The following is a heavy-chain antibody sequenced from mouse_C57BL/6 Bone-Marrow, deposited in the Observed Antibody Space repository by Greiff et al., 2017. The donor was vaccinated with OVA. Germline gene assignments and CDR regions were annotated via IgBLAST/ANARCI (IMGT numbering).Heavy chain of an antibody. V-gene: IGHV3-8*01. CDR1: GYSITSDY. Sequence: EVKLVESGPGLAKPSQTLSLTCSVTGYSITSDYWNWIRKFPGNKLEYMGYISYSGSTYYNPSLKSRISITRDTSKNQYYLQLNSVTTEDTATYYCARYYDGYRGYFDVWGTGTTVTVSS. J-gene: IGHJ1*03. CDR2: ISYSGST. D-gene: IGHD2-3*01. CDR3: ARYYDGYRGYFDV.